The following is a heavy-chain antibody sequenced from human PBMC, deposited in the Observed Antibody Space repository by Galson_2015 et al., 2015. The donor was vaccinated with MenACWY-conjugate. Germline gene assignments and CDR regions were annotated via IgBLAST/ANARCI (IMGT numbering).Heavy chain of an antibody. D-gene: IGHD4-11*01. CDR1: GDSVSSTST. CDR3: ARGDNDYTPRFDY. V-gene: IGHV6-1*01. Sequence: CAISGDSVSSTSTWNWIRQSPSRGLEWLGRTYYRSKWFNDYAVSVKSRIIINPDTSKNQFSLQLNSVTPEDTAVYYCARGDNDYTPRFDYWGQGTLVTVSS. CDR2: TYYRSKWFN. J-gene: IGHJ4*02.